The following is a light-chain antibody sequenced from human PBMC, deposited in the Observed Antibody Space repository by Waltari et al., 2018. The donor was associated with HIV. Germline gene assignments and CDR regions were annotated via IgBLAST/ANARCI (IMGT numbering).Light chain of an antibody. Sequence: IQMTQSSSTPSASVGDSVSNTGRASENINRWLSWYQQKPGKAPNLLIYQASSLDSGVPSRFSGSGSGTEFTLTINSLQPDDFGTYFCQEYDRFTGTFGQGTKVEIK. J-gene: IGKJ1*01. CDR2: QAS. CDR3: QEYDRFTGT. V-gene: IGKV1-5*03. CDR1: ENINRW.